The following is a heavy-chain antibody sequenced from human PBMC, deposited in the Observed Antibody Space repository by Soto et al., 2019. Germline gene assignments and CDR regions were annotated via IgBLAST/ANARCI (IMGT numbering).Heavy chain of an antibody. Sequence: QAQLVQSGAEVKKPGASVKVSCEASGYTFSKYTMHWLRQAPGQRPEWMGWINTGNGNTEYSDKFQGRVTITKDSSASTAYMELSSLKIQDTGVYYCARGAGSYMNSPGGIWGQGTLVTVSS. CDR1: GYTFSKYT. V-gene: IGHV1-3*04. CDR3: ARGAGSYMNSPGGI. D-gene: IGHD3-3*01. J-gene: IGHJ4*02. CDR2: INTGNGNT.